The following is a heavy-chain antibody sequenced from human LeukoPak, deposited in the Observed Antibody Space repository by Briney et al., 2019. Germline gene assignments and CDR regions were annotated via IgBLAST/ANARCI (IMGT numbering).Heavy chain of an antibody. J-gene: IGHJ4*02. CDR3: ARLNDYYNSGSFYFDY. Sequence: SGPALVKPTQTLTLTCTFSGFSLSTSGMRVSWIRQPPGKALEWLARIDWDDDKFYSSSLKTRLTISKDTSKNQVVLTMTNMDPADTATYYCARLNDYYNSGSFYFDYWGQGTLVIVSS. D-gene: IGHD3-10*01. CDR1: GFSLSTSGMR. CDR2: IDWDDDK. V-gene: IGHV2-70*04.